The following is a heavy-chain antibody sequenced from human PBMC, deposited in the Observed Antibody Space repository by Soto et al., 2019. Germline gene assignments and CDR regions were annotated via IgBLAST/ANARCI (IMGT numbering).Heavy chain of an antibody. V-gene: IGHV1-69*08. J-gene: IGHJ4*02. CDR1: GGTFSSYT. D-gene: IGHD2-15*01. Sequence: QVQLVQSGAEVKKPGSSVKVSCKASGGTFSSYTFSWVRQAPGQGLEWMGRIIPNLGITNYAQKLQGRITIIVDKSTSTAYMELSSLRSEDTAVYYCARDKGYCSGASCPDFDYWGQGTLVTVSS. CDR3: ARDKGYCSGASCPDFDY. CDR2: IIPNLGIT.